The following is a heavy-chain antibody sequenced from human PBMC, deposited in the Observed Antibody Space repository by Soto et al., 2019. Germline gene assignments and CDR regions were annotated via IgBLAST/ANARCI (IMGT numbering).Heavy chain of an antibody. CDR2: INTGNGNT. CDR1: GYSFTTHA. Sequence: ASVKVSCKASGYSFTTHAMIWVRQAPGQRPEWMGWINTGNGNTRYSPKFQGRVNITRDTSASTAYMELSSLKSEDTAVYYCARGEQLYHYYYGMDVWGQGSTVTVYS. V-gene: IGHV1-3*04. CDR3: ARGEQLYHYYYGMDV. J-gene: IGHJ6*02.